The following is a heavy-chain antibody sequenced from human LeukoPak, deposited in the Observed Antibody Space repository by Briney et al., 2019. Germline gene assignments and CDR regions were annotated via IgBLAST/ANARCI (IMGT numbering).Heavy chain of an antibody. V-gene: IGHV1-2*02. D-gene: IGHD5-12*01. CDR1: GYTFTGYY. Sequence: ASVKVSCKASGYTFTGYYMHWVRQAPGQGLEWMGWINPNSGGTNYAQKFQGRVTMTRNTSISTAYTELSSLRSEDTAVYYCARVRGYSGYDLDHWGQGTLVTVSS. CDR3: ARVRGYSGYDLDH. CDR2: INPNSGGT. J-gene: IGHJ4*02.